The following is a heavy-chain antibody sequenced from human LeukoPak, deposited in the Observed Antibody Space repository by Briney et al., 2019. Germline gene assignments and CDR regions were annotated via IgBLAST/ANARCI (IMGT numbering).Heavy chain of an antibody. CDR1: GFTLSLYW. CDR2: TKYDGSEK. Sequence: GGSLRLSCAASGFTLSLYWMSWVRQAPGKGLEWVANTKYDGSEKDYVDSVKGRFTISRDNAKNSLYLQMNSLRAEDTAVYYCAKSYSSGCADYWGQGTLVTVSS. CDR3: AKSYSSGCADY. J-gene: IGHJ4*02. D-gene: IGHD6-19*01. V-gene: IGHV3-7*03.